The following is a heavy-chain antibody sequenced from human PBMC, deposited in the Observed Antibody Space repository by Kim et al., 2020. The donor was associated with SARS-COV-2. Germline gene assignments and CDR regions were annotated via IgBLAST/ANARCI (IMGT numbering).Heavy chain of an antibody. V-gene: IGHV3-7*03. D-gene: IGHD1-1*01. Sequence: GSQVYYVDSLMGRFTGSRDNAKTSFYLQMNGLRADDTAIYYCAGGHWFDYWGQGTLVTVSS. CDR2: GSQV. CDR3: AGGHWFDY. J-gene: IGHJ4*02.